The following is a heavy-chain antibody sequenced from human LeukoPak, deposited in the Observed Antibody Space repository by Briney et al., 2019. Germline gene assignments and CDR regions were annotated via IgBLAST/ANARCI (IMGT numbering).Heavy chain of an antibody. Sequence: ASVKVSCKASGYTFTGYYMHWVRQAPGQGLEWMGWINPNSGGTNYAQKFQGRVTMTRNTSISTAYMELSSLRSEDTAVYYCARGFRDYYGSGSYYKSKYYFDYWGQGTLVTVSS. V-gene: IGHV1-2*02. J-gene: IGHJ4*02. CDR1: GYTFTGYY. CDR3: ARGFRDYYGSGSYYKSKYYFDY. CDR2: INPNSGGT. D-gene: IGHD3-10*01.